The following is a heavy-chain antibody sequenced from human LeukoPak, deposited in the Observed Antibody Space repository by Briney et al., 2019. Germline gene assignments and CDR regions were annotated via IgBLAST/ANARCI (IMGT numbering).Heavy chain of an antibody. J-gene: IGHJ4*02. D-gene: IGHD3-22*01. CDR1: GGSISSYY. V-gene: IGHV4-59*01. Sequence: SETLSLTCTVSGGSISSYYWSWIRQPPGKGLEWIGYIYYSGSTNYNPSLKSRVTISVDTSKNQFSLKLSSVTAADTAVYYCARGLIYYYDSSGYYPYWGQGTLVTVSS. CDR3: ARGLIYYYDSSGYYPY. CDR2: IYYSGST.